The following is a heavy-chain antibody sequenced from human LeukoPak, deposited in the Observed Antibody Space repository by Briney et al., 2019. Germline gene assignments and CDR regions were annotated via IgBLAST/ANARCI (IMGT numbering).Heavy chain of an antibody. Sequence: PSETLSLTCTVSGGSISSSSYYWGWIRQPPGKGLEWIGSIYYSGSTYYNPSLKSRVTISVGTSKNQFSLKLSSVTAADTAVYYCARDSPPGGDYDILTGYYFPPGYWGQGTLVTVSS. CDR2: IYYSGST. CDR3: ARDSPPGGDYDILTGYYFPPGY. CDR1: GGSISSSSYY. D-gene: IGHD3-9*01. V-gene: IGHV4-39*07. J-gene: IGHJ4*02.